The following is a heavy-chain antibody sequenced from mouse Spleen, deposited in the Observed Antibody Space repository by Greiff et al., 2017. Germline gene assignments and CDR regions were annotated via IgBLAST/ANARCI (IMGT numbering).Heavy chain of an antibody. Sequence: QVQLKESGPELVKPGASVKLSCKASGYTFTSYDINWVKQRPGQGLEWIGWIYPRDGSTKYNEKFKGKATLTVDTSSSTAYMELHSLTSEDSAVYFCPLLLRRDYYAMDYWGQGTSVTVSS. CDR3: PLLLRRDYYAMDY. CDR1: GYTFTSYD. J-gene: IGHJ4*01. D-gene: IGHD2-10*01. V-gene: IGHV1-85*01. CDR2: IYPRDGST.